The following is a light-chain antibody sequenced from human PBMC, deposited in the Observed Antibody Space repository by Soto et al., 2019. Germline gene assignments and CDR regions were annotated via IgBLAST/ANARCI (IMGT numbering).Light chain of an antibody. J-gene: IGLJ2*01. V-gene: IGLV2-8*01. CDR1: SSDVGGYHY. CDR3: SSYAGTKAV. CDR2: EVS. Sequence: QSALTQPPSASGSPGQSVTISCTGTSSDVGGYHYVSWYQQHPGKAPKLIIYEVSKRPSGVPDRFSGSKSGNTASLTVSGLQAEDEADYYCSSYAGTKAVFGGGTKVTVL.